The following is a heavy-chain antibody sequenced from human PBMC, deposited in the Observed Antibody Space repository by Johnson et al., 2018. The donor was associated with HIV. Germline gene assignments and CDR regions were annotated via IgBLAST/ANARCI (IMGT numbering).Heavy chain of an antibody. J-gene: IGHJ3*02. CDR1: GFTFSNYW. Sequence: VQLVESGGGLVQSGGSLRVFCAASGFTFSNYWMSWVRQAPGKGLEWVANIKQDGSEKYFVDSVEGRFTISRDNAKNSLYLQMNSLRAGDTAVYYCARARARLDAFDIWGQGTMVTVSS. V-gene: IGHV3-7*02. CDR3: ARARARLDAFDI. CDR2: IKQDGSEK.